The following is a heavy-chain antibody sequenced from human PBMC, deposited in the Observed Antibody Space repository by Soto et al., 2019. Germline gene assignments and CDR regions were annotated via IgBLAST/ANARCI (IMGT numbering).Heavy chain of an antibody. D-gene: IGHD2-2*01. Sequence: SETLSLTCTVSGGSISSGGYYWSWIRQHPGKGLEWIGYIYYSGSTYYNPSLKSRVTISVDTSKNQFSLKLSSVTAADTAVYYCASAKGRIVVVPAATRRAFDIWAQGKMVTVSS. CDR3: ASAKGRIVVVPAATRRAFDI. J-gene: IGHJ3*02. CDR1: GGSISSGGYY. V-gene: IGHV4-31*03. CDR2: IYYSGST.